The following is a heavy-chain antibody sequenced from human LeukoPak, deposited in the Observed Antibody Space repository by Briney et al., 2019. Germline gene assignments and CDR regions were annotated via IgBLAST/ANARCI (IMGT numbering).Heavy chain of an antibody. Sequence: ASVKGSCKVSGYTLTELSMHWVRQAPGKGLEWMGGFDPEDGETIYAQKFQGRVTMTEDTSTDTAYMELSSLRSEDTAVYYCATNVVAATHGYYYGMDVWGQGTTVTVSS. D-gene: IGHD2-15*01. CDR3: ATNVVAATHGYYYGMDV. CDR2: FDPEDGET. CDR1: GYTLTELS. V-gene: IGHV1-24*01. J-gene: IGHJ6*02.